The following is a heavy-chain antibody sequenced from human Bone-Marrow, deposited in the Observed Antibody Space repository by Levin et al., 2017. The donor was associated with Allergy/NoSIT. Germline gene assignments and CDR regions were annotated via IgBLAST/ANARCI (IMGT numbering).Heavy chain of an antibody. CDR2: IRSKAYGGAT. D-gene: IGHD2-15*01. J-gene: IGHJ4*02. V-gene: IGHV3-49*03. Sequence: GGSLRLSCTASGFRFRDDAMSWFHQPPGKGLEWVGFIRSKAYGGATEYAASVKGRFTISRDDSKSIAYLQMNSLKTEDTAVYYCTRNQGFCSGGSCYETHFDYWGQGTLVTVSS. CDR3: TRNQGFCSGGSCYETHFDY. CDR1: GFRFRDDA.